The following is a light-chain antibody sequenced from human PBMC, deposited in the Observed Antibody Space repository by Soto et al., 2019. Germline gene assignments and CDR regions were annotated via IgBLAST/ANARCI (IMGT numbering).Light chain of an antibody. CDR3: QQGNTWPWT. J-gene: IGKJ1*01. CDR1: QSVGSS. CDR2: AAS. V-gene: IGKV3-11*01. Sequence: EIVLTQSQATLPLSPGERATLSCRASQSVGSSLAWYRQKLGQAPRLLIYAASDRATGIPGRFSGSGSGTDFTLIISSLEPEDFAFYYCQQGNTWPWTFGQGTKVDIK.